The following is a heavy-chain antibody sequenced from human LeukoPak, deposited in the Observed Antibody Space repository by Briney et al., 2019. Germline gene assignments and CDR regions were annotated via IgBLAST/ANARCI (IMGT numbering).Heavy chain of an antibody. CDR2: ISGGST. Sequence: GGSLRLSRAASGFTVSNNEMRWVRQAPGKGLEWVSSISGGSTYYADSRKGRFTISRDNAKNSLFLQMNSLRAEDTAVYYCARESFGVAVGGTRVDYWGQGTLVTVSS. D-gene: IGHD6-13*01. V-gene: IGHV3-38-3*01. CDR1: GFTVSNNE. J-gene: IGHJ4*02. CDR3: ARESFGVAVGGTRVDY.